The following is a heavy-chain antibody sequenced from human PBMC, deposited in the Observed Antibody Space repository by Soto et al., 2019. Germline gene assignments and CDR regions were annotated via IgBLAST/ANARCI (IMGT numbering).Heavy chain of an antibody. CDR2: ISAHNGNT. CDR3: ARGRYGDY. D-gene: IGHD1-1*01. V-gene: IGHV1-18*01. CDR1: GYTFTSYG. Sequence: QVHLVQSGAEVKKPGASVKVSCKGSGYTFTSYGITWVRQAPGQGLEWMGWISAHNGNTNYAQKLQATVTLTRDTSTSTAYMELRSLGSDDTAVYYCARGRYGDYWGQGAMVTVSS. J-gene: IGHJ4*02.